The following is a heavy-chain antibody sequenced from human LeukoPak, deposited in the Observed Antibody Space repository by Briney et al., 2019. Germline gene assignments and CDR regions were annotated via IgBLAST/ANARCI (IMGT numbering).Heavy chain of an antibody. D-gene: IGHD6-13*01. J-gene: IGHJ4*02. CDR2: FSSSSSYI. CDR1: GFTFIRYS. CDR3: ARDPGLAAAGFGY. V-gene: IGHV3-21*01. Sequence: PGGSLRLSCAASGFTFIRYSMNWVRQAPGKGLEWVSSFSSSSSYIYYADSVQGRFTISRDNSKNSLYLQMNSLRAEDTAVYYCARDPGLAAAGFGYWGQGTLVTVSS.